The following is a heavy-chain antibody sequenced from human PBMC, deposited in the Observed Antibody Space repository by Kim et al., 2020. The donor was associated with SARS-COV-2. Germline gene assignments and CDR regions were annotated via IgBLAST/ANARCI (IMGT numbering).Heavy chain of an antibody. CDR3: ARSGPLWFGELYYFDN. J-gene: IGHJ4*01. D-gene: IGHD3-10*01. CDR2: ISYDGSDK. V-gene: IGHV3-30*04. Sequence: GGSLRLSCAASGFTFNNHALHWVRQAPGKGLEWVVVISYDGSDKYNAGSVKGRFTISRDNLKNTLYLQMNSLRTEDTAVYYCARSGPLWFGELYYFDNWG. CDR1: GFTFNNHA.